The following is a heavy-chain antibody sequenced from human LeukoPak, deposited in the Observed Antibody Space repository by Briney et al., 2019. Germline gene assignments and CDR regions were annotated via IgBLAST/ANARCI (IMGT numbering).Heavy chain of an antibody. CDR2: ISGSGGST. CDR3: AAQYQLLFPFDY. D-gene: IGHD2-2*01. Sequence: PGGSLRLSCAASGFTFSTYAVNWVRQAPGKGLEWVSVISGSGGSTYHADSVKGRFTISRDNSWNTLYLQMNSLRAGDTAVYYCAAQYQLLFPFDYWGQGTLVTVSS. V-gene: IGHV3-23*01. CDR1: GFTFSTYA. J-gene: IGHJ4*02.